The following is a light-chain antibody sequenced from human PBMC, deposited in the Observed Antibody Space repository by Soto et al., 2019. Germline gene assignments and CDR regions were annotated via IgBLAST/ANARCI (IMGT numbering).Light chain of an antibody. CDR1: QGINKC. Sequence: IQLTQSPASLSASVGDRVTITCRASQGINKCLAWYQQRPGKAPQLLVYGASTLQSGVPSRFSGSGSGTDFTLTISSLQPEDVATYYCQQLTNFRFTFGQGTKLDIK. V-gene: IGKV1-9*01. CDR3: QQLTNFRFT. CDR2: GAS. J-gene: IGKJ2*01.